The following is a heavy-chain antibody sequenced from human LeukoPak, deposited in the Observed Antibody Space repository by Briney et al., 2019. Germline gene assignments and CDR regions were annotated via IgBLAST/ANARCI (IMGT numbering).Heavy chain of an antibody. D-gene: IGHD3-9*01. CDR3: AKFYDILTGYFDY. J-gene: IGHJ4*02. V-gene: IGHV3-23*01. Sequence: PGGSLRLSCAASGFAFSIYTMNWVRQAPGKGLEWVSGISGGSGNTEYADSVKGRFTISRDNSKSTLYLQMNSLRAEDTAVYYCAKFYDILTGYFDYWGQGTLVTVSS. CDR1: GFAFSIYT. CDR2: ISGGSGNT.